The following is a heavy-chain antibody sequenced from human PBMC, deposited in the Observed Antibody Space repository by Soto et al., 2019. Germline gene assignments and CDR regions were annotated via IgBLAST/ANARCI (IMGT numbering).Heavy chain of an antibody. CDR1: GGSFSGYY. Sequence: QVQLQQWGAGLLKPSETLSLTCAVYGGSFSGYYWTWIRQPPGTGLEWIGEINHSGSTNYTPSLKSRVTISVDTSKNQFSLKLTSVTAADTAVHYCARDKITGLFDYWGQGTLVTVSS. D-gene: IGHD2-8*02. J-gene: IGHJ4*02. CDR2: INHSGST. CDR3: ARDKITGLFDY. V-gene: IGHV4-34*01.